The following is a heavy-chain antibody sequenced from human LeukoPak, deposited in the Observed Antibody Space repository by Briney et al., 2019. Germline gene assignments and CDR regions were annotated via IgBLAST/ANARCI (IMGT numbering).Heavy chain of an antibody. Sequence: ASVKVSCKASGYTFITYGISWVRQAPGQGLEWMGWISPNNGNTNYAQKFQDRAIMTTDTSTSTAYMELRSLRLDDTAVYYCARARETDYWGQGTLVTVSS. V-gene: IGHV1-18*01. CDR2: ISPNNGNT. CDR3: ARARETDY. D-gene: IGHD1-26*01. J-gene: IGHJ4*02. CDR1: GYTFITYG.